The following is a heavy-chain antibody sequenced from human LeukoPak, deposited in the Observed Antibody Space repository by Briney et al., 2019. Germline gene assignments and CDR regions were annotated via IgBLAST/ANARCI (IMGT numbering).Heavy chain of an antibody. D-gene: IGHD3-16*01. CDR1: GFTFRDYY. CDR2: IGTGGTPI. Sequence: GESLRLSCAASGFTFRDYYMSWIRQAPGKGLEWVSYIGTGGTPIDYADSVKGRSTISRDDAKSSLYLQMNNVRAEDTAFYYCARIYGGYWGQGALVSVSS. V-gene: IGHV3-11*01. J-gene: IGHJ4*02. CDR3: ARIYGGY.